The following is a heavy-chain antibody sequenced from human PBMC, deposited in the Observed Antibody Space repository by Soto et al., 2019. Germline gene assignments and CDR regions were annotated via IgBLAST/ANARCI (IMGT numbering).Heavy chain of an antibody. V-gene: IGHV1-69*08. CDR2: IIPILGIA. CDR3: ARDKAYCGGDCYSSLGY. Sequence: QVQLVQSGAEVKKPGSSVKVSCKASGGTFSSYTISWVRQAPGQGLEWMGRIIPILGIANYAQKFQGRVTLTADKSTSTAYMELSSLRSEDTAVYYCARDKAYCGGDCYSSLGYWGQGTLVTVSS. D-gene: IGHD2-21*02. CDR1: GGTFSSYT. J-gene: IGHJ4*02.